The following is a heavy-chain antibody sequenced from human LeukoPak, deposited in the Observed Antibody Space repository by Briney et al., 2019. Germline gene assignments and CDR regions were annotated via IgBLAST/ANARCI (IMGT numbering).Heavy chain of an antibody. CDR1: GYTFTSYA. J-gene: IGHJ5*02. CDR2: INAGNGNT. V-gene: IGHV1-3*01. Sequence: ASVEVSCKASGYTFTSYAMHWVRQAPGQRLEWMGWINAGNGNTKYSQKFQGRVTITRDTSASTAYMELSSLRSEDTAVYYCARDSPYGDYEDNWFDPWGQGTLVTVSS. CDR3: ARDSPYGDYEDNWFDP. D-gene: IGHD4-17*01.